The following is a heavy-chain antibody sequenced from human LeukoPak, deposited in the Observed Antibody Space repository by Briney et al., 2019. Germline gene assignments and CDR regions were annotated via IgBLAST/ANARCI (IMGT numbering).Heavy chain of an antibody. Sequence: ASVTVSCKASGYTFTGYYMHWVRQAPGQGLEWMGWINPNSGGTNYAQKFQGRVTMTRGTSISTAYMELSGLRSDDTAVYYCARDRPTRTAGVFDPWGQGTLVTVSS. V-gene: IGHV1-2*02. CDR1: GYTFTGYY. D-gene: IGHD1-26*01. J-gene: IGHJ5*02. CDR2: INPNSGGT. CDR3: ARDRPTRTAGVFDP.